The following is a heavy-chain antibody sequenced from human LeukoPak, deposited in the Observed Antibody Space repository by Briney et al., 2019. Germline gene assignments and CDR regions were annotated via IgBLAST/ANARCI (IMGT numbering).Heavy chain of an antibody. V-gene: IGHV3-48*02. CDR2: ISSSTKTI. CDR1: GFTLSSYN. Sequence: QRGGSLRLSCAASGFTLSSYNMNWVRQAPGKGLEWVSYISSSTKTIYYADSVKGRFTISRDTAKNSLYLQMNSLRDEDTAVYYCARERTSYGSACDYRGQGTLVTVSS. J-gene: IGHJ4*02. D-gene: IGHD1-1*01. CDR3: ARERTSYGSACDY.